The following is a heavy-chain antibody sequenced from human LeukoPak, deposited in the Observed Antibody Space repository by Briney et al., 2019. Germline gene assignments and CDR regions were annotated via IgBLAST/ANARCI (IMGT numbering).Heavy chain of an antibody. CDR3: AKMEGQRLYDYCMDV. V-gene: IGHV3-23*01. Sequence: PGGSLRLSCAASGVTFSNFAMSWVRQAPGKGLEWVSAMSGSGYYTYYVESVKGWFTISRENSKNTLYLHMNSLRADDTAVYYCAKMEGQRLYDYCMDVWGRGTTVTVSS. J-gene: IGHJ6*03. CDR1: GVTFSNFA. CDR2: MSGSGYYT. D-gene: IGHD3-3*01.